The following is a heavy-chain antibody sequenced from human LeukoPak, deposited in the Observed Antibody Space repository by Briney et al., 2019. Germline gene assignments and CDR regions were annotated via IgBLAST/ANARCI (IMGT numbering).Heavy chain of an antibody. V-gene: IGHV1-24*01. CDR2: YEPEVGET. Sequence: ASLKVSCKVSGYSLSDLSIQWVRQVPGKGLEWMGGYEPEVGETIYAETFQGRVTTTADPYTDTANMILSNLRFDDTAIYYCVTHRPAGGFGPWGRGTLVTVSS. D-gene: IGHD3-10*01. J-gene: IGHJ5*02. CDR3: VTHRPAGGFGP. CDR1: GYSLSDLS.